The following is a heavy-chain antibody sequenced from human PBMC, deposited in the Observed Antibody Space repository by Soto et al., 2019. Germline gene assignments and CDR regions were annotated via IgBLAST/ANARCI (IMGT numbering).Heavy chain of an antibody. D-gene: IGHD6-19*01. J-gene: IGHJ4*02. CDR2: INHSGST. CDR3: ARGRYSSGRHFDY. Sequence: QVQLQQWGAGLLKPSETLSLTCAVYGGSFSGYYWSWIRQPPGKGLEWIGEINHSGSTNYNPSLKSRVTIAVDTSKNQFSLKLSSVTAADTAVYYCARGRYSSGRHFDYWGQGTLVTVSS. V-gene: IGHV4-34*01. CDR1: GGSFSGYY.